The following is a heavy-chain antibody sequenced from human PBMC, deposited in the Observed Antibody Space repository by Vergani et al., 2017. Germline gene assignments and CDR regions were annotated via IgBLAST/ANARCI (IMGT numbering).Heavy chain of an antibody. Sequence: QVQLQESGPGLVKPLETLSLTCTVSGGSISSYYWCWIRQPPGKGLEWIGYIYYRGNTNYNTALKSRVTISVDTSKNQFSLKLGSVTAADTAVYYCARVHFYGSGGSGPLIYGMDVWGQGTTVTVSS. CDR3: ARVHFYGSGGSGPLIYGMDV. J-gene: IGHJ6*02. D-gene: IGHD3-10*01. V-gene: IGHV4-59*01. CDR2: IYYRGNT. CDR1: GGSISSYY.